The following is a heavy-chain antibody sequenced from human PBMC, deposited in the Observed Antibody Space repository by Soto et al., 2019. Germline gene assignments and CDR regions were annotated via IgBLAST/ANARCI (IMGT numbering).Heavy chain of an antibody. J-gene: IGHJ4*02. V-gene: IGHV3-33*01. CDR1: GFTFSSYG. CDR3: ARDLSGYDLIAYYFDY. Sequence: QVQLVESGGGVVQPGRSLRLSCAASGFTFSSYGMHWVRQAPGKGLEWVAVIWYDGSNKYYADSVKGRFTISRDNSQNTLYLQMNSLRAEDTAVYYCARDLSGYDLIAYYFDYWGQGTLVTVSS. CDR2: IWYDGSNK. D-gene: IGHD5-12*01.